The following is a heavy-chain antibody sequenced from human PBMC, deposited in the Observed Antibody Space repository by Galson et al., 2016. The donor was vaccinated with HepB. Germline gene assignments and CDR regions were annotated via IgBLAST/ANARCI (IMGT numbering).Heavy chain of an antibody. D-gene: IGHD2-15*01. V-gene: IGHV3-33*08. J-gene: IGHJ3*02. CDR2: ISYDVNDK. CDR3: AREHSEAFDI. CDR1: GFAFSSYG. Sequence: SLRLSCAASGFAFSSYGMHWVRQAPGKGLEWVALISYDVNDKYYADPVKGRFTISRDNARDSLYLQMNSLRAEDTAVYYCAREHSEAFDIWGQGTMVTVSS.